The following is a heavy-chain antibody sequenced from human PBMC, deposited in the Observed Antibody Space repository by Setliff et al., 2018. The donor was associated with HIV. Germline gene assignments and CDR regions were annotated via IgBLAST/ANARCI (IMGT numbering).Heavy chain of an antibody. J-gene: IGHJ5*02. Sequence: SETLSLTCAVYGGSFSGYYWSWIRQPPGKGLEWIGEINHSGGTNYNPSLTSRVTISVDTSKNQFSLNLTSVTAADTAVYFCSSVLFHLGWFGEGAYDPWGQGTLVTVSS. D-gene: IGHD3-10*01. CDR1: GGSFSGYY. V-gene: IGHV4-34*01. CDR2: INHSGGT. CDR3: SSVLFHLGWFGEGAYDP.